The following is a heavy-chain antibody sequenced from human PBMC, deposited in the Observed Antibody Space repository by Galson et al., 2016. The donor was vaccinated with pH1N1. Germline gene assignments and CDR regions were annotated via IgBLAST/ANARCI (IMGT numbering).Heavy chain of an antibody. Sequence: QSGAEVKQPGESLKTSCEGSGYIFTNYWIGWVCQMPGKGLELMGIIYPGDSDTRYSQSFKGRVTISVYKSINIAYLQWSNLKASDTAIYFCARLSASSYGRAQYYMDVWGQGALVTVSS. CDR1: GYIFTNYW. CDR3: ARLSASSYGRAQYYMDV. V-gene: IGHV5-51*01. CDR2: IYPGDSDT. J-gene: IGHJ4*02. D-gene: IGHD5-18*01.